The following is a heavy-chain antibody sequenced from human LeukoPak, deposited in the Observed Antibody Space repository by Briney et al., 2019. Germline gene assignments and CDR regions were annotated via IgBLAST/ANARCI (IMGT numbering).Heavy chain of an antibody. J-gene: IGHJ4*02. CDR2: ISSRSSYM. CDR1: GFTFSSYS. D-gene: IGHD2-2*01. Sequence: GGGLRQSFGVSGFTFSSYSMNWVRKDPGKRLVCVSSISSRSSYMYYADSVKGRFTTSRDNAKNSLYLQMNSLRAEDTAVYYCARDPRYCSSTSCGFAYWGQGTLVTVSS. CDR3: ARDPRYCSSTSCGFAY. V-gene: IGHV3-21*01.